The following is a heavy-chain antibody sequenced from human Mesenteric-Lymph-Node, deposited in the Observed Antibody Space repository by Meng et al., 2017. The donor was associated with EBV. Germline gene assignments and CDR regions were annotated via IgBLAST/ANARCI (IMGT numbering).Heavy chain of an antibody. V-gene: IGHV4-31*03. CDR3: ARTNYGDYNWFDP. D-gene: IGHD4-17*01. CDR1: GCSISSGGFY. CDR2: IYYSGST. J-gene: IGHJ5*02. Sequence: QVHLQASGPGLVKPSQTLSLTCTVSGCSISSGGFYWSWIRQHPGKGLEWIGYIYYSGSTYYNPSLRSRVAISIDTSKNQFSLKLTSVTAADTAVYFCARTNYGDYNWFDPWGQGTLVTVSS.